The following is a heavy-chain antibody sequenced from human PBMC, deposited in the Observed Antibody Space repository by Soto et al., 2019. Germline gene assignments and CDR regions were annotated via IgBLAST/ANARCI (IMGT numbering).Heavy chain of an antibody. CDR2: ISNTGGDR. J-gene: IGHJ5*02. CDR3: AKSLWVAATTVDP. CDR1: GFMFTNYA. V-gene: IGHV3-23*01. Sequence: GGSLRLSCAASGFMFTNYAMSWARQAPGKGLEWVSSISNTGGDRYYADSVKGRFTISRDNSENTLYLQMNSLRAEDTALYYCAKSLWVAATTVDPWGQGTLVTVSS. D-gene: IGHD2-15*01.